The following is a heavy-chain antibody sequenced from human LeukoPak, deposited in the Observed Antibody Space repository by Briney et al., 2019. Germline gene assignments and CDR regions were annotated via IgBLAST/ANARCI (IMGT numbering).Heavy chain of an antibody. CDR3: ARPAPGTYATFDY. J-gene: IGHJ4*02. D-gene: IGHD6-13*01. CDR2: ISNSGSAL. V-gene: IGHV3-48*01. CDR1: AFSFRSYS. Sequence: GGYLSLSCAASAFSFRSYSMNWVRQAPGKGLEWVSYISNSGSALNYADSVKGRFTISRDNAKNSLYLQMNSLRAEDTAVYSCARPAPGTYATFDYWGPGTLVTVSS.